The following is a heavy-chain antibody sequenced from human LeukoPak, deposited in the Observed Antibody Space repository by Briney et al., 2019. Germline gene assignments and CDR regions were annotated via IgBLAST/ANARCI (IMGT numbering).Heavy chain of an antibody. CDR1: GFTFSSYW. D-gene: IGHD1-26*01. CDR3: ARGGVSGNYYEFFFDY. V-gene: IGHV3-7*01. J-gene: IGHJ4*02. Sequence: TGGSLRLSCAASGFTFSSYWMNWVRQAPGKGLEWVANIKQDGSEKYYVDSVKGRFTISRDNAKNSLYLQMNSLRAEDTAVYYCARGGVSGNYYEFFFDYWGQGTLVIVSS. CDR2: IKQDGSEK.